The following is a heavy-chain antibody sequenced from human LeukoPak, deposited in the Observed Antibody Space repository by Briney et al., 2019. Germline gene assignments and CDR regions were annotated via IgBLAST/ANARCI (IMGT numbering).Heavy chain of an antibody. Sequence: SVKVSCKASGGTFSSYAISWVRQAPGQGLEWMGRIIPILGIANYAQKFQGRVTITADKSTSTAYMELSSLRSEDTAVYYCARDSPTGHYFDYWGQGTLVIVSS. D-gene: IGHD4-11*01. CDR2: IIPILGIA. V-gene: IGHV1-69*04. J-gene: IGHJ4*02. CDR3: ARDSPTGHYFDY. CDR1: GGTFSSYA.